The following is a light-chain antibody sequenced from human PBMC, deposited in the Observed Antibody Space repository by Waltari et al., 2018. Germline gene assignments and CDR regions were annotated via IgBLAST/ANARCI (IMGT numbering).Light chain of an antibody. J-gene: IGLJ3*02. CDR3: QSYDNTISGLV. Sequence: QSVLTPPPSVSGAPGPRVTISCTGSSSNIGAPYDVHWYQQFPGTAHRLLIYGNNKRPSGVPDRFSGSKSGTSASLAITGLQADDEADYYCQSYDNTISGLVFGGGTKLTVL. CDR1: SSNIGAPYD. CDR2: GNN. V-gene: IGLV1-40*01.